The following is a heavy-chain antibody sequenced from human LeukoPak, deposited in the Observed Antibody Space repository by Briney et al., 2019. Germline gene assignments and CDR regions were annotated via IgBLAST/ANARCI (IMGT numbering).Heavy chain of an antibody. Sequence: PSETLSLTCTVSGGSISSSSYYWGWIRQPPGKGLEWIGRIYLSGSGSVNYNPSLKSRVTMTLDTSKNQFSLELTSVTAADTAVYFCASPRGDDSGGYYTRYFHHWGQGILVTVSS. CDR2: IYLSGSGSV. V-gene: IGHV4-39*07. J-gene: IGHJ1*01. CDR1: GGSISSSSYY. D-gene: IGHD3-22*01. CDR3: ASPRGDDSGGYYTRYFHH.